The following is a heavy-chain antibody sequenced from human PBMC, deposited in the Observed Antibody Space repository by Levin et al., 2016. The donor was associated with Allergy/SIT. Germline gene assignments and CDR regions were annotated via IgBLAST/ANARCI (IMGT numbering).Heavy chain of an antibody. CDR3: ARDDGPWVRGVTADDAFDI. J-gene: IGHJ3*02. V-gene: IGHV3-21*01. D-gene: IGHD3-10*01. CDR1: GFTFSSYS. Sequence: GGSLRLSCAASGFTFSSYSMNWVRQAPGKGLEWVSSISSSSSYIYYADSVKGRFTISRDNAKNSLYLQMNSLRAEDTAVYYCARDDGPWVRGVTADDAFDIWGQGTMVTVSS. CDR2: ISSSSSYI.